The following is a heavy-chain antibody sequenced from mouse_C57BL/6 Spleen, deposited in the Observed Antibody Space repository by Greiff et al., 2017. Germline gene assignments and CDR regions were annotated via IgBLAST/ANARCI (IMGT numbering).Heavy chain of an antibody. CDR1: GFSLSTSGMG. CDR3: ARIYDGYYGWFAY. D-gene: IGHD2-3*01. J-gene: IGHJ3*01. V-gene: IGHV8-12*01. CDR2: IYWDDDK. Sequence: ESGPGILRSSQTLSLTCSFSGFSLSTSGMGVSWIRQPSGKGLEWLAHIYWDDDKRYNPSLKSRLTISKDTSRNQVFLKITSVDTADTATYYCARIYDGYYGWFAYWGQGTLVTVSA.